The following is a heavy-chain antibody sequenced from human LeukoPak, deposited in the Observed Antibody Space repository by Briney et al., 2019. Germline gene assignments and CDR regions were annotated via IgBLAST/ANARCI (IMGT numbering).Heavy chain of an antibody. CDR3: AREGGSYSLDP. V-gene: IGHV4-30-2*01. CDR1: GGSISSGGYS. D-gene: IGHD1-26*01. J-gene: IGHJ5*02. Sequence: SETLSLTCAVSGGSISSGGYSWSWIRQPPGKGLEWIGYIYHSGSTYYNPSLKSRVTISVDRSKNQFSLKLSSVTAADTAVYYCAREGGSYSLDPWGQGTLVTVSS. CDR2: IYHSGST.